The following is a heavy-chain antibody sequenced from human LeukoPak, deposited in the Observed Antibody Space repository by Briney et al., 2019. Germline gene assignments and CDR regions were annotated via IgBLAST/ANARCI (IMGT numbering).Heavy chain of an antibody. Sequence: PGGSLRLSCAASGFTFSDYYMSWVRQAPGKGLEWLSYISSSGSSIYYADSVKGRFTISRDNAKNSLYLQMNSLTAEDTAVYYCASENWKQWDYWGQGTLVTVSS. CDR1: GFTFSDYY. CDR3: ASENWKQWDY. D-gene: IGHD1-1*01. V-gene: IGHV3-11*01. CDR2: ISSSGSSI. J-gene: IGHJ4*02.